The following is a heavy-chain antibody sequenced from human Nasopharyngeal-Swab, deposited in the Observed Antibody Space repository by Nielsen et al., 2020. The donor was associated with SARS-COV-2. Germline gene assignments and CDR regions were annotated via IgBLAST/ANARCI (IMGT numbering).Heavy chain of an antibody. CDR2: ISSSGSTI. CDR3: AREYSSSWAYYYYGMDV. CDR1: GFTFSSYE. V-gene: IGHV3-48*03. Sequence: WGSLRLSCAASGFTFSSYEMNWVRQAPGKGLEWVSYISSSGSTIYYADSVKGRFTISRDSAKNSLYLQMNSLRAEDTAVYYCAREYSSSWAYYYYGMDVWGQGTTVTVSS. D-gene: IGHD6-6*01. J-gene: IGHJ6*02.